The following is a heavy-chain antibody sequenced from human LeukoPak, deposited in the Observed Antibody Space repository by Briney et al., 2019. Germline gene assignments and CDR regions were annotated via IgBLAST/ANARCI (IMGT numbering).Heavy chain of an antibody. CDR2: IIWNGGRT. CDR3: AKVNYYGSGSYLD. J-gene: IGHJ4*02. Sequence: GGSLRLSCAASGFTFYDYAMHWVRQAPGKGLEWGSDIIWNGGRTDSAASVKGRFTISRANAKDTLYLQMNSLRAEDTAVYYCAKVNYYGSGSYLDWGQGTLVTVPS. D-gene: IGHD3-10*01. CDR1: GFTFYDYA. V-gene: IGHV3-9*01.